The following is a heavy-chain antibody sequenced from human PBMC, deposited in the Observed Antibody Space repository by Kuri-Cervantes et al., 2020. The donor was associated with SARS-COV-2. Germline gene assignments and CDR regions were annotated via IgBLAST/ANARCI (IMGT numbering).Heavy chain of an antibody. D-gene: IGHD6-6*01. CDR3: ARDQGWAPGSSDYFDY. J-gene: IGHJ4*02. CDR1: GFTFSSYS. V-gene: IGHV3-21*01. CDR2: ISSSSSYI. Sequence: GGSLRLSCAASGFTFSSYSMNWVRQAPGKGLEWVSSISSSSSYIYYADSVKGRFTISRDNAKSSLYLQMNSLRAEDTAVYYCARDQGWAPGSSDYFDYWGQGALVTVSS.